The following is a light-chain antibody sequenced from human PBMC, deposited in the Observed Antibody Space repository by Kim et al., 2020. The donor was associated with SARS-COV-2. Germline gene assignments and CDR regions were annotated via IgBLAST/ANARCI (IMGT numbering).Light chain of an antibody. CDR2: DAS. J-gene: IGKJ4*01. CDR1: HSVVIS. Sequence: PGKGPTLSCRAGHSVVISIAWYQQTPGQAPRRLIYDASIRATGIPDRFSGSGCGTDFSLTIGSLEPRDFAIYYCQRRGNWPPALTFGGRTKVDIK. V-gene: IGKV3-11*01. CDR3: QRRGNWPPALT.